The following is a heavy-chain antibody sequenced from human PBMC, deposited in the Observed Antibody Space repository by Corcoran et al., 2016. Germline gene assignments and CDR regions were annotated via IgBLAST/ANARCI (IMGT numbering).Heavy chain of an antibody. V-gene: IGHV3-74*01. CDR3: AREPARAYCMDV. Sequence: EVQLVESGGGLVQPGGSLSLSCAASGFTFSSYWMHWIRLAPGKGLLWVSRIKSDGSSTSYADSVKGRFTISRDNAKNTLYLEMKSLRAEYTAVYYCAREPARAYCMDVWGQWTTVTVAS. CDR2: IKSDGSST. J-gene: IGHJ6*02. D-gene: IGHD6-6*01. CDR1: GFTFSSYW.